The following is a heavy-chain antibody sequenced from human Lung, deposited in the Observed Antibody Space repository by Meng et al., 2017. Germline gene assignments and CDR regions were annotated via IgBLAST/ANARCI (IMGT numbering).Heavy chain of an antibody. Sequence: EVQLAESVGGLVKPGGSLRLSCAASEFTFSDYSMNWVRQAPGKGLEWVSFISNTGKYIYYAESVKGRFTISRDNAKNSLYLQINSLRAEDTAVYYCARGSYQPLLLSALDYWGQGTLVTVSS. CDR2: ISNTGKYI. J-gene: IGHJ4*02. D-gene: IGHD2-15*01. V-gene: IGHV3-21*01. CDR3: ARGSYQPLLLSALDY. CDR1: EFTFSDYS.